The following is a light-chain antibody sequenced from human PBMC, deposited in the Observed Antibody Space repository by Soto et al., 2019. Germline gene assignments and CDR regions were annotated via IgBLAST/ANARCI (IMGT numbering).Light chain of an antibody. V-gene: IGKV1-5*01. J-gene: IGKJ1*01. CDR2: DAC. Sequence: DIKLTQSPCTLPSSVGERVTLTCRASQSISNGLAWYQQTPGTAPQLLIYDACTLESGVPSRFSGSGSGTEFTLTISSLQPDDFAKYYCQQYNSYSFGQGTNVDIK. CDR1: QSISNG. CDR3: QQYNSYS.